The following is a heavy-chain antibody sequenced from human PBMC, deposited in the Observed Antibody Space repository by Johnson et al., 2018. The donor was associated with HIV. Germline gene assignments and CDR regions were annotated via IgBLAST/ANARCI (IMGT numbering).Heavy chain of an antibody. D-gene: IGHD3-16*01. CDR1: GFTFSSYG. CDR2: IWYDGSNK. Sequence: QVQLVEFGGGVVQPGKSLRLSCAASGFTFSSYGMHWVRQAPGKGLEWVAVIWYDGSNKYYADSVKGRFTISRDNSKNTLYLQMNSLRAEDTAVYYCARDWGAFDIWGQGTMVTVSS. V-gene: IGHV3-30*19. CDR3: ARDWGAFDI. J-gene: IGHJ3*02.